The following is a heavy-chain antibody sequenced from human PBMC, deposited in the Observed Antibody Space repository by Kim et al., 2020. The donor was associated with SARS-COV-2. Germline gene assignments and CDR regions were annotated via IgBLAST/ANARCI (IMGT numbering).Heavy chain of an antibody. CDR1: GFTFRNSA. CDR2: VFGRGSGT. Sequence: GGSLRLSCAASGFTFRNSAMSWVRQAPGKGLEWVSGVFGRGSGTYYADSVKGRLTISRDNSKNILYLQMNNLRAEDTAVYYCAKHLHVTSVTLYWYFELWGRGTLVAVSS. V-gene: IGHV3-23*05. D-gene: IGHD2-2*01. CDR3: AKHLHVTSVTLYWYFEL. J-gene: IGHJ2*01.